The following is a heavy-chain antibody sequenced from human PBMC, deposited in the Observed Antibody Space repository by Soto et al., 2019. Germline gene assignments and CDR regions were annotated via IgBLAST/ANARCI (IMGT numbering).Heavy chain of an antibody. CDR1: GDSITSKYS. CDR3: ASAPDFSSSGTMYIDK. J-gene: IGHJ4*02. CDR2: IFHTGFT. D-gene: IGHD3-10*01. Sequence: QVQLQESVPGLVKPSGSLSLTCAVSGDSITSKYSWNWVRQAPTKGLEWIGEIFHTGFTNYNPSLQSRVSISFDTSKNQFSLDVNSVTAADTAVYFCASAPDFSSSGTMYIDKWGQGILVTVSS. V-gene: IGHV4-4*02.